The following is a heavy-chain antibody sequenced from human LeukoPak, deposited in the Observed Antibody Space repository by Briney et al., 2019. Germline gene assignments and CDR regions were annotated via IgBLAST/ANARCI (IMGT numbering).Heavy chain of an antibody. CDR1: GYTFTGYY. CDR3: AMIASSWYQFDY. CDR2: INPNSGGT. V-gene: IGHV1-2*06. J-gene: IGHJ4*02. Sequence: ASVKVSCKASGYTFTGYYMHWVRQAPGQGLEGMGRINPNSGGTNYAQKFQGRVTMTRDTSISTAYMELSRLRSDDTAVYYCAMIASSWYQFDYWGQRTLVTVSS. D-gene: IGHD6-13*01.